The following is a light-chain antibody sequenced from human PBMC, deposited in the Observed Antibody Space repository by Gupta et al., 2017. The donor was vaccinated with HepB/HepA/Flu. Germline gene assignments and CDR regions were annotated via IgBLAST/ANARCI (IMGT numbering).Light chain of an antibody. CDR2: DSS. V-gene: IGKV3-15*01. CDR1: QSVSRK. J-gene: IGKJ4*01. Sequence: EILMTQSPATLSVSPGERATLSCRASQSVSRKLAWYQQKPGQPPRLLMYDSSTRVTGIPDRFSGSGSGKEFTLTSSSRQYEDFAVYYWQQDNNLVTFGGGTKVEIK. CDR3: QQDNNLVT.